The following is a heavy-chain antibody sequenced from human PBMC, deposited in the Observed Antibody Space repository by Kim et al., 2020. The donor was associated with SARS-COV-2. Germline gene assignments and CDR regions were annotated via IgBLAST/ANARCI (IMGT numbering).Heavy chain of an antibody. CDR2: IIPIFGTA. CDR3: AREGHYYGSGSYFDY. D-gene: IGHD3-10*01. CDR1: GGTFSSYA. Sequence: SVKVSCKASGGTFSSYAISWVRQAPGQGLEWMGGIIPIFGTANYAQKFQGRVTITADESTSTAYMELSSLRSEDTAVYYCAREGHYYGSGSYFDYWGQGTLVTVSS. J-gene: IGHJ4*02. V-gene: IGHV1-69*13.